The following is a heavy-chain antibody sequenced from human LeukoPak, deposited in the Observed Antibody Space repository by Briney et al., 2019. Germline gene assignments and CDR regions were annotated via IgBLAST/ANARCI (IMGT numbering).Heavy chain of an antibody. CDR1: GFTFSSYG. Sequence: PGGSLRLSCAASGFTFSSYGMHWVRLAPGKGLEWVAVIWYDGSNEYYADSVKGRFTISRDISKNTLYLQMNSLRAEDTAVYYCARSPPSNGWAFDIWGQGTMVTVSS. D-gene: IGHD2-15*01. CDR3: ARSPPSNGWAFDI. V-gene: IGHV3-33*01. J-gene: IGHJ3*02. CDR2: IWYDGSNE.